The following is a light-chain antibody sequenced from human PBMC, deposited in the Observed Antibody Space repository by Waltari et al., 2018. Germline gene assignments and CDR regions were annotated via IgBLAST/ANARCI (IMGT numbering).Light chain of an antibody. Sequence: SYELTQPSSVSVSPGQTAKILCSGDILAKKSARWFQQKPGQAPLLLIYEDSERPSEIPGRFSGSSSGTTVTLTITGAHVDDEADYYCFSAADNNWVFGGGTKLTVL. CDR1: ILAKKS. CDR2: EDS. CDR3: FSAADNNWV. V-gene: IGLV3-27*01. J-gene: IGLJ3*02.